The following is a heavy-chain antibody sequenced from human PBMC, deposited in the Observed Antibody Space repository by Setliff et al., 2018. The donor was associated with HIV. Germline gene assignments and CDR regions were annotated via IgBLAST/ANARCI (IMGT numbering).Heavy chain of an antibody. CDR1: GYTFTSFG. D-gene: IGHD6-19*01. J-gene: IGHJ4*02. V-gene: IGHV1-18*01. CDR3: ARAAVAGPWRKLDY. Sequence: ASVKVSCKASGYTFTSFGISWVRQAPGQGLEWMGRISAYNGNTDHAQRLQGRVTMTTDTSTRTAHMELRSLRSDDTAVYYCARAAVAGPWRKLDYWGQGTLVTVSS. CDR2: ISAYNGNT.